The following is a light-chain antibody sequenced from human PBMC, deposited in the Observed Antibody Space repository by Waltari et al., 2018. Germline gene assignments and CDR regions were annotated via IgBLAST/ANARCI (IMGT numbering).Light chain of an antibody. CDR3: QVWDTSNDHVV. CDR2: DDR. CDR1: NMGGKA. V-gene: IGLV3-21*02. Sequence: SYVLPHSPSVSVPPGQTTRLFCGGNNMGGKAFHGYQEKPGQAPVVVVYDDRDRPSGIPERFSGSNSGNTATLTISGVAAGDEADYYCQVWDTSNDHVVFGGGTKLTVL. J-gene: IGLJ2*01.